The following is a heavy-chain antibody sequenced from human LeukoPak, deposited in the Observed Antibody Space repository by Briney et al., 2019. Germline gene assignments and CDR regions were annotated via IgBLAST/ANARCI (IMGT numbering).Heavy chain of an antibody. CDR1: GGSFSGYY. V-gene: IGHV4-34*01. CDR3: GRTRRDSYYYYGMDV. D-gene: IGHD1-14*01. J-gene: IGHJ6*02. CDR2: INHSGST. Sequence: PSETLSLTCAVYGGSFSGYYWSWIRQPPGKGREWIGEINHSGSTNYNPSLKSRVTISVDTSKNQFSLKLSSVTAADTAVYYCGRTRRDSYYYYGMDVWGQGTTVTVSS.